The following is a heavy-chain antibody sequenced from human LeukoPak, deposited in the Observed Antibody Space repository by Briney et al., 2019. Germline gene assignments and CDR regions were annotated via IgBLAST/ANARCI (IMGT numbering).Heavy chain of an antibody. D-gene: IGHD6-19*01. J-gene: IGHJ4*02. CDR3: ARGLAVAGTHFDH. CDR1: GITLSNYG. V-gene: IGHV3-53*01. Sequence: AGGSLRLSCAVSGITLSNYGMSWVRQAPGKGLEWVSVIYSGGSTYYADSVKGRFTISRDNSKNTLYLQMNSLRAEDTAVYYCARGLAVAGTHFDHWGQGTLVTVSS. CDR2: IYSGGST.